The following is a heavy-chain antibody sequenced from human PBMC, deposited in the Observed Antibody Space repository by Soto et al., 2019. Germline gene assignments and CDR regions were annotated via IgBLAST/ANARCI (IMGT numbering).Heavy chain of an antibody. D-gene: IGHD3-22*01. Sequence: ASVKVSCKASGFTFTSSAMQWVRQARGQRLEWIGWIVVGSGNTNYAQKFQERVTITRDMSTSTAYMELSSLRSEDTAVYYCAASNVYDSSGYDGPRWWGQGTLVTVSS. CDR3: AASNVYDSSGYDGPRW. CDR2: IVVGSGNT. CDR1: GFTFTSSA. V-gene: IGHV1-58*02. J-gene: IGHJ4*02.